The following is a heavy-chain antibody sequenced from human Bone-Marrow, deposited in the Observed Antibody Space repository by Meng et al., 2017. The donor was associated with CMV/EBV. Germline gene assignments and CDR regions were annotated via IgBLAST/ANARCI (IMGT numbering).Heavy chain of an antibody. CDR2: IKQDGNEK. CDR3: ARDPDRGGAFDI. V-gene: IGHV3-7*01. D-gene: IGHD3-10*01. Sequence: GESLKISCAASGFTFSSYWMDWVRQAPGKGLEWVANIKQDGNEKYYVDSVKGRFTISRDNAKNSLYLQMNSLRAEDTAVYYCARDPDRGGAFDIWGQGTRVTVSS. CDR1: GFTFSSYW. J-gene: IGHJ3*02.